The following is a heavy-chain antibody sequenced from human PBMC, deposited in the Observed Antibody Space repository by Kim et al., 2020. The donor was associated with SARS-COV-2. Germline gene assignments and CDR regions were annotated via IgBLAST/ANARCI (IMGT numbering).Heavy chain of an antibody. CDR3: AKDSCSSTSCRDYYYYGMDG. V-gene: IGHV3-30*18. D-gene: IGHD2-2*01. CDR1: GFTFSSYG. Sequence: GGSLRLSCAASGFTFSSYGMHWVRQAPGKGLEWVAVISYDGSNKYYADSVKGRFTISRDNSKNTLCLQMNSLRAEYTAVYYCAKDSCSSTSCRDYYYYGMDGLGQGTTVTVSS. J-gene: IGHJ6*02. CDR2: ISYDGSNK.